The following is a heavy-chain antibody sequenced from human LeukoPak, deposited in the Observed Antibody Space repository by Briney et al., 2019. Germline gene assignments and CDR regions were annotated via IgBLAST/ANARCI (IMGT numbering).Heavy chain of an antibody. J-gene: IGHJ4*02. V-gene: IGHV3-48*03. Sequence: GGSLRLCCAATGFTFSSYEMNWVRQAPGKGLEWVSYISSSGSTIYYADSVKGRFTISRDNAKNSLYLQMNSLRAEDTAVYYCARVRLGFDYWGQGTLVTVSS. CDR3: ARVRLGFDY. CDR1: GFTFSSYE. CDR2: ISSSGSTI. D-gene: IGHD7-27*01.